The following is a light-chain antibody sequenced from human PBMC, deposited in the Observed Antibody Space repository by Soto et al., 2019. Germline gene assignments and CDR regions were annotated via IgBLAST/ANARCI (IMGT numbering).Light chain of an antibody. CDR3: HQYDASPLT. V-gene: IGKV3-20*01. CDR1: QSVGRNF. J-gene: IGKJ4*01. CDR2: GAT. Sequence: EIVLTQSPGTLSLSPGESTTLSCRASQSVGRNFLAWYQQKPGRAPRLLIHGATDRATGIPDRFSGSGSGTDFTLTISRLEPEDSAVYYCHQYDASPLTFGRGTKVEIK.